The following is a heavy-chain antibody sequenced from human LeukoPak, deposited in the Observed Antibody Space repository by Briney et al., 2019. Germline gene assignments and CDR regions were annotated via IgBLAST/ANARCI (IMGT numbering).Heavy chain of an antibody. CDR2: ISYDVGKK. V-gene: IGHV3-30*18. Sequence: PGGPLRLSCAASGFTVSSNYMSWVRQAPGKGLEWVAVISYDVGKKYYADSVKGRFTISRDNSKNTLYLQMSSLRAEDTAVYYCAKDDYYDTSGYRDWGQGTLVTVSS. CDR1: GFTVSSNY. J-gene: IGHJ4*02. D-gene: IGHD3-22*01. CDR3: AKDDYYDTSGYRD.